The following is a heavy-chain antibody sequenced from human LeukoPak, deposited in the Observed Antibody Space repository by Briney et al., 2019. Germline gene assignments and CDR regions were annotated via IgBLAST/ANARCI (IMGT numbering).Heavy chain of an antibody. CDR1: GGSISSNSYY. V-gene: IGHV4-39*07. Sequence: PSETLSLTCAVSGGSISSNSYYWGWIRQPPGKGLEWIGSIYYSGSTYYNPSFKSRVTISVDTSKNQFSLKLSSVTAADTAVYYCARDGTLILSDAFDIWGQGTMVTVSS. J-gene: IGHJ3*02. CDR3: ARDGTLILSDAFDI. D-gene: IGHD1-1*01. CDR2: IYYSGST.